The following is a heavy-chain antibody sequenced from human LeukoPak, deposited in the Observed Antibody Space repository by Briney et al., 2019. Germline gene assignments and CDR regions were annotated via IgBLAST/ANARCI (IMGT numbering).Heavy chain of an antibody. J-gene: IGHJ3*02. Sequence: GGSLRLSCAASGFTFSSYAMSWVRQAPGKGLEWVSAISGSGGSTYYADSVKGRFTISRDNSKNTLYLQMNSLSAEDTAVYYCANCLGELLSVFYAFDIWGQGTMVTVSS. D-gene: IGHD1-26*01. CDR2: ISGSGGST. CDR1: GFTFSSYA. CDR3: ANCLGELLSVFYAFDI. V-gene: IGHV3-23*01.